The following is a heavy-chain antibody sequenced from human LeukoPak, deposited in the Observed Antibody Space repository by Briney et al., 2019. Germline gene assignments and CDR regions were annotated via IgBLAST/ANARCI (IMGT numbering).Heavy chain of an antibody. Sequence: PGGSLRLSCPVSGFTFSSYSMNWVRQAPGKGLEWVSSISSSSSYIYYADSVKGRFTVSRDNAKNSLYLQMNSLRVEDTAVYYCATGLIGHWGQGTLVTVST. J-gene: IGHJ4*02. CDR1: GFTFSSYS. CDR3: ATGLIGH. CDR2: ISSSSSYI. V-gene: IGHV3-21*01.